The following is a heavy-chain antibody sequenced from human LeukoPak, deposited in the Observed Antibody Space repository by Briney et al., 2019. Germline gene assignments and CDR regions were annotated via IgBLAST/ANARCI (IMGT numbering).Heavy chain of an antibody. Sequence: GGSLRLSCAASGFSFSSWNMNWVRQAPGKGLEWVSAISGNGDITYYADSVRGRFTISRDNSKNTLYLQMNSLRAEDTAVYYCARVKRDCSGGSCYSYDYWGQGTLVTVSS. J-gene: IGHJ4*02. CDR3: ARVKRDCSGGSCYSYDY. D-gene: IGHD2-15*01. CDR2: ISGNGDIT. V-gene: IGHV3-23*01. CDR1: GFSFSSWN.